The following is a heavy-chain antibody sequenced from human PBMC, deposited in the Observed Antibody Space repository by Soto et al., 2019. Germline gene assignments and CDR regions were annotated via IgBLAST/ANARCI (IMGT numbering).Heavy chain of an antibody. CDR2: ISAYNGNT. V-gene: IGHV1-18*01. J-gene: IGHJ6*03. CDR3: ARLTWEYYDITESPPEGNGLYYYYYMDV. D-gene: IGHD3-9*01. Sequence: GASVKVSCKASGYTFTSYGISWVRQAPGQGLEWMGWISAYNGNTNYAQKLQGRVTMTTDTSTSTAYMELRSLRSDDTAVYYCARLTWEYYDITESPPEGNGLYYYYYMDVWGKGTTVTVSS. CDR1: GYTFTSYG.